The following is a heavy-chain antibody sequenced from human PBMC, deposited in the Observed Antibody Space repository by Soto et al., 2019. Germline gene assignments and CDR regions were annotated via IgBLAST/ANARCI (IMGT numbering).Heavy chain of an antibody. V-gene: IGHV4-39*01. CDR3: ARQRLFAVVIHWFDP. CDR2: MYYSGTT. D-gene: IGHD3-3*01. Sequence: SATLSLTYTVSGGSISSSSYYWGWIRQPPGKGLEWIGSMYYSGTTYYNPSLKSRGTISVDTSKNQLSLKLSSVNAADTAVHFCARQRLFAVVIHWFDPWGQGTLVTVS. CDR1: GGSISSSSYY. J-gene: IGHJ5*02.